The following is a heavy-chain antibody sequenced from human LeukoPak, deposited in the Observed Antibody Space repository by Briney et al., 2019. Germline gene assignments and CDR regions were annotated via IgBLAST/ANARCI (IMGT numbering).Heavy chain of an antibody. CDR3: ARRSEQLVGEYYYYYYYMDV. D-gene: IGHD6-6*01. CDR1: GGSISSSSYY. CDR2: IYYSGST. J-gene: IGHJ6*03. V-gene: IGHV4-39*01. Sequence: SETLSLTCTVSGGSISSSSYYWSLIRQPPGKGLGWIGSIYYSGSTYYNPSLKSRVTISVDTSKNQFSLELSSVTAADTAVYYCARRSEQLVGEYYYYYYYMDVWGKGTTVTVSS.